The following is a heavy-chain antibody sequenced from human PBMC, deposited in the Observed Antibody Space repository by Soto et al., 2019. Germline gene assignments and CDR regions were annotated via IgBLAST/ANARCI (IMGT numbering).Heavy chain of an antibody. CDR3: AKRNQGRPTIPFDY. D-gene: IGHD3-10*01. CDR1: GFTFSSYA. V-gene: IGHV3-23*01. Sequence: GGSLGLSCPASGFTFSSYAMSWVPQAPGKGLEWVSAISGSGGSTYYADSVKGRFTISRDNSKNTLYLQMNSLRAEDTAVYYCAKRNQGRPTIPFDYWGQGTLVTVSS. J-gene: IGHJ4*02. CDR2: ISGSGGST.